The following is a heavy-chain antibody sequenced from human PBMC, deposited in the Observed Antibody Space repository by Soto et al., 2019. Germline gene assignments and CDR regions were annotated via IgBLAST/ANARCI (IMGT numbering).Heavy chain of an antibody. Sequence: GGSLRLSCAASGFTFSAYSMNWVRQAPGKGLEWVSAISGSGSSTYCADSVKGRFAISRDNSKNTLYLQMDSLRAEDTAVYYCARRHVVEVRQTIYYYGMDVWGQGTTVTVSS. CDR1: GFTFSAYS. CDR2: ISGSGSST. D-gene: IGHD2-15*01. J-gene: IGHJ6*02. V-gene: IGHV3-23*01. CDR3: ARRHVVEVRQTIYYYGMDV.